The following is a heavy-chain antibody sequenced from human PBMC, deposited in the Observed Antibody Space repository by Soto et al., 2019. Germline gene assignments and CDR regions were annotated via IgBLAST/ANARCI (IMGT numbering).Heavy chain of an antibody. J-gene: IGHJ4*02. CDR2: ISGSGGNT. CDR3: AKDRFGIVGPVDY. D-gene: IGHD1-26*01. V-gene: IGHV3-23*01. Sequence: EVQLLESGGDLVQPGGSLRLSCAASGLIFSDYAMSWVRQAPGKGLECVACISGSGGNTFYADSVKGRFTISRDNSKNTISLQMNSLRVEDTAVYFCAKDRFGIVGPVDYWGQGTLVTVSS. CDR1: GLIFSDYA.